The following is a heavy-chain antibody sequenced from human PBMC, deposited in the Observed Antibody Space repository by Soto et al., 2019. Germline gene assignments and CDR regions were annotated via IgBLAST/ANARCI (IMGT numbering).Heavy chain of an antibody. D-gene: IGHD2-21*02. CDR3: AREETAWPLAYGLDV. J-gene: IGHJ6*02. CDR1: GLSFTSYA. V-gene: IGHV3-23*01. CDR2: SNDNGGST. Sequence: HPGGSLRLSCAASGLSFTSYAMNWVRQAPGKGLEWVSLSNDNGGSTYYADSVKGRFTTSRDISKNTLYLQMNSLRAEDTGVYYCAREETAWPLAYGLDVWGQGTTVTVSS.